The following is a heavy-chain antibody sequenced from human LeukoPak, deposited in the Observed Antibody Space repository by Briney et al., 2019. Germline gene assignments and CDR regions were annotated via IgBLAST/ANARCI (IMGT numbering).Heavy chain of an antibody. J-gene: IGHJ4*02. D-gene: IGHD1-26*01. V-gene: IGHV4-4*07. CDR1: GGSISTYH. Sequence: NPSETLSLTCTVSGGSISTYHWSWIRQPAGKGLQWIGRIYSDGSVKYNPSLKSRVTMSVDTSKNHFSLKMTSVTAADTAVYFCARGSPTYFTTWDFDYWGQGTLVTVSS. CDR3: ARGSPTYFTTWDFDY. CDR2: IYSDGSV.